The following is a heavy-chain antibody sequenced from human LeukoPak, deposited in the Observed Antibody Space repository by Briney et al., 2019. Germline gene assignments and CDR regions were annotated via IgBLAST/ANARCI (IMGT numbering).Heavy chain of an antibody. CDR1: GGSFSGYY. CDR3: AAERGVGSYLGWFDP. CDR2: IYHSGST. D-gene: IGHD3-10*01. J-gene: IGHJ5*02. V-gene: IGHV4-34*01. Sequence: PSETLSLTCAVYGGSFSGYYWSWIRQPPGKGLEWIGYIYHSGSTYYNPSLKSRVTISVDRSKNQFSLKLSSVTAADTAVYYCAAERGVGSYLGWFDPWGQGTLVTVSS.